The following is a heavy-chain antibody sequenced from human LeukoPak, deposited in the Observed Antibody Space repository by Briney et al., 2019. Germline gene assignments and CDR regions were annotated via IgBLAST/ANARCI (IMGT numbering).Heavy chain of an antibody. D-gene: IGHD6-13*01. V-gene: IGHV4-4*02. CDR2: IYHSGST. J-gene: IGHJ6*02. CDR1: GGSISSSNW. Sequence: PSETLSLTCAVSGGSISSSNWWSWVRQPPGKGLEWIGEIYHSGSTNYNPSLKSRVTISVDKSKNQFSLKLSSVTAADTAVYYCARDSSSSWYYYGMDVWGQGTTVTVSS. CDR3: ARDSSSSWYYYGMDV.